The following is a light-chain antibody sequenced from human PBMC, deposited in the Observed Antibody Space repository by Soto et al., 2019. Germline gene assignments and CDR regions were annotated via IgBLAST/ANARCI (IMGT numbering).Light chain of an antibody. Sequence: QLVLTQPPSVSGAPGQRVTISCTGSSSNIGAGYDVHWYQQLPGTAPKLLIYGNNNRPSGVPDRFSGSKSGTSASLAVTGLQAEDEADYDCQSYATGLSVLYVFGTGTKLTVL. CDR2: GNN. CDR3: QSYATGLSVLYV. CDR1: SSNIGAGYD. V-gene: IGLV1-40*01. J-gene: IGLJ1*01.